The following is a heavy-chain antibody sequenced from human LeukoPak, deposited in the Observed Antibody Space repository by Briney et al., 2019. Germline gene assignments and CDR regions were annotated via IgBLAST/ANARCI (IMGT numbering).Heavy chain of an antibody. CDR1: GFTFSSHW. CDR2: IKQDGSEK. V-gene: IGHV3-7*01. Sequence: PGGSLRLSCAASGFTFSSHWMSWVRQAPGKGLEWVANIKQDGSEKYYVDSVKGRFTISRDNAKNSLYLQMNSLRAEDTAVYYCASHSGYDYGFDYWGQGTLVTVSS. CDR3: ASHSGYDYGFDY. D-gene: IGHD5-12*01. J-gene: IGHJ4*02.